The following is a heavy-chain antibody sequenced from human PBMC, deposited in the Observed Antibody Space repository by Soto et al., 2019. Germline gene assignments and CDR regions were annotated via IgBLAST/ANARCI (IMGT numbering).Heavy chain of an antibody. Sequence: QVQLVQSGSEVKKPGSSVRVSCKTSGGTFSTYTISWVRQAPGQGLEWMGRVLPFLDITSYSQRFQGRVTMTADRSTTTAYMELSSLRSEDTAVYYCARDRDNSNWPNFDSWGQGTLVTVSS. J-gene: IGHJ4*02. V-gene: IGHV1-69*02. CDR2: VLPFLDIT. D-gene: IGHD6-13*01. CDR3: ARDRDNSNWPNFDS. CDR1: GGTFSTYT.